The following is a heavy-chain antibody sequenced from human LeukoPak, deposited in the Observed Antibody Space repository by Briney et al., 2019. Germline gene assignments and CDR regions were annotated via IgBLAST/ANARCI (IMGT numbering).Heavy chain of an antibody. CDR2: INSDGSST. CDR1: GFTFSSNW. J-gene: IGHJ4*02. D-gene: IGHD5-12*01. CDR3: ARSVDIVATGIGY. V-gene: IGHV3-74*01. Sequence: GGSLRLSCAAPGFTFSSNWMHWVRQAPGKGPVWVSRINSDGSSTSYTDSVKGRFTISRDNTKNTLYLQMNSLRAEDTAVYYCARSVDIVATGIGYWGQGTLVTVSS.